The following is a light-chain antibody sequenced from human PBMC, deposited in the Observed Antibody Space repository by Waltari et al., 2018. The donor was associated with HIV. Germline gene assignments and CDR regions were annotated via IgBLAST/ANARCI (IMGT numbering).Light chain of an antibody. CDR3: QQYNNWPPWT. J-gene: IGKJ1*01. CDR2: GAS. V-gene: IGKV3-15*01. CDR1: QSVSSN. Sequence: EIVMTQSPPTLSVSPGERATLSCRASQSVSSNLAWYQQKPGQAPRLLIYGASTRAIGIPARFSGSGSGTEFTLTISSLQSEDFAVYYCQQYNNWPPWTFGQGTKVEIK.